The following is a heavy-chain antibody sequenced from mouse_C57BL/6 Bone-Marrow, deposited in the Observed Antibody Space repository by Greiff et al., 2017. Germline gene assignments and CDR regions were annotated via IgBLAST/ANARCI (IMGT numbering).Heavy chain of an antibody. Sequence: ESGPGLVKPSQSLSLTCSVTGYSITSGYYWNWIRQFPGNKLEWMGYISYDGSNNYNPSLKNRISITRDPSKNQFFLKLNSVTTEDTATYYCARAGSLDYWGQGTTLTVSS. CDR1: GYSITSGYY. J-gene: IGHJ2*01. CDR3: ARAGSLDY. V-gene: IGHV3-6*01. CDR2: ISYDGSN.